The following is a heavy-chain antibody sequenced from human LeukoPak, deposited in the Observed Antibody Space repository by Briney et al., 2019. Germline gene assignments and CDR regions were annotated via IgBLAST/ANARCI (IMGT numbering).Heavy chain of an antibody. V-gene: IGHV3-48*02. D-gene: IGHD6-13*01. CDR3: VRETQATAGLDY. Sequence: GSLRLSCAASGFTFSNYGMSWVRQAPGKGLEWVSYISSSSITKYHADFVKGRFTISRDNAKNSLYLQMNSLRDEDTAVYYCVRETQATAGLDYWGQGTLVTVSS. CDR2: ISSSSITK. J-gene: IGHJ4*02. CDR1: GFTFSNYG.